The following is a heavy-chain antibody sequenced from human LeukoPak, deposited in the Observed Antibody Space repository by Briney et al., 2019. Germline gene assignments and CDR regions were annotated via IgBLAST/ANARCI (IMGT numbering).Heavy chain of an antibody. V-gene: IGHV3-30*02. Sequence: GGSLRLSCAASGFTFSSYGMHWVRQAPGKGLEWVSFIRYDGSNEYYADSVRGRFTISRDNSKNTLYLQMNSLRAEDTAVYYCAKPRSPLAAAGTGGWGYWGQGTLVTVSS. CDR1: GFTFSSYG. CDR3: AKPRSPLAAAGTGGWGY. D-gene: IGHD6-13*01. CDR2: IRYDGSNE. J-gene: IGHJ4*02.